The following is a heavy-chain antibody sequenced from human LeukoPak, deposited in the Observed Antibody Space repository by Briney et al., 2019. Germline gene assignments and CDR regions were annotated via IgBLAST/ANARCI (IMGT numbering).Heavy chain of an antibody. J-gene: IGHJ3*01. V-gene: IGHV1-24*01. CDR2: FDPEDGEI. CDR1: GYTLTELS. D-gene: IGHD5-24*01. Sequence: ASVKVSCKVSGYTLTELSMHWVRQAPGKGLEWMGGFDPEDGEIIYAAKFQDRVTMTEDTSTDTAYLEVSSLRSDDTAIYYCARIRDGYNDAYDLWGQGTVVTVPS. CDR3: ARIRDGYNDAYDL.